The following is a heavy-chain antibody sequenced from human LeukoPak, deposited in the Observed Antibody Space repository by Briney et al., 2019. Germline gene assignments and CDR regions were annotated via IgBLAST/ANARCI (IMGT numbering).Heavy chain of an antibody. D-gene: IGHD6-13*01. CDR1: GGSISSGGYY. CDR3: ARDRSSSWYDY. V-gene: IGHV4-31*03. Sequence: SETLCLTCTVSGGSISSGGYYWSWIRQHPGKGLEWIGYIYYSGSTYYNPSLKSRVTISVDTSKNQFSLKLSSVTAADTAVYYCARDRSSSWYDYWGQGTLVTVSS. J-gene: IGHJ4*02. CDR2: IYYSGST.